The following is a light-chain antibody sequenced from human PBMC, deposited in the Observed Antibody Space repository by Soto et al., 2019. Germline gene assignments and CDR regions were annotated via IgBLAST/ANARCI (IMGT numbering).Light chain of an antibody. V-gene: IGLV3-21*02. J-gene: IGLJ2*01. CDR3: QVWFSSRDQVV. CDR2: EDS. Sequence: SYELTQPPSVSVAPGQTARITCGGNDIGSKSVHWYQQKPGQAPELVVYEDSDRPSGIPERFSGSNSGNTATLTISRVEAGDEADFYCQVWFSSRDQVVFGGGTKVTV. CDR1: DIGSKS.